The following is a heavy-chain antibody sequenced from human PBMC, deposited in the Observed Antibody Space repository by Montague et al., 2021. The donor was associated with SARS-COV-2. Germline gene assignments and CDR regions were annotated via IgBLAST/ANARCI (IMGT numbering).Heavy chain of an antibody. D-gene: IGHD3-10*01. CDR1: GGSVSSSSYY. J-gene: IGHJ3*02. CDR2: IYYTGST. V-gene: IGHV4-39*01. Sequence: SETLSLTCTVSGGSVSSSSYYWGWIRQPPGKGLEWIGSIYYTGSTYYNPSLKSRVTISVDTSKNQSSLKLSPVAAADTAVYYCARHITGSGNAFDIWGQGTMVTVSS. CDR3: ARHITGSGNAFDI.